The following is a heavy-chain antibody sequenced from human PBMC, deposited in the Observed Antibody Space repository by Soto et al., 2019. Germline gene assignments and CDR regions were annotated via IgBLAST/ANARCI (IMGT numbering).Heavy chain of an antibody. J-gene: IGHJ5*02. CDR3: ARLVLRENWFDP. D-gene: IGHD3-3*01. Sequence: QVQLVESGGGLVKPGGSLRLSCAASGFTFSDYYMSWIRQAPGKGLEWVSYISSSSSYTNYADSVKGRFTISRDNAKNSPYLQMNSLRAEDTAVYYCARLVLRENWFDPWGQGTLVTVSS. CDR2: ISSSSSYT. CDR1: GFTFSDYY. V-gene: IGHV3-11*06.